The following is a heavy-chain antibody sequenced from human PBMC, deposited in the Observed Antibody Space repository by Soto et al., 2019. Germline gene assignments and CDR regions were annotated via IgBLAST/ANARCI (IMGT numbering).Heavy chain of an antibody. Sequence: GGSLRLSCAASGFTFSSYWMSWVRQAPGKGLEWVANIKQDGSEKDYVDSVKGRFTISRDNAKNSLYLQMNSLRAEDTAVYYCARSRSSGYYDFDYWGQGTLVTVSS. CDR1: GFTFSSYW. CDR3: ARSRSSGYYDFDY. D-gene: IGHD3-22*01. V-gene: IGHV3-7*01. CDR2: IKQDGSEK. J-gene: IGHJ4*02.